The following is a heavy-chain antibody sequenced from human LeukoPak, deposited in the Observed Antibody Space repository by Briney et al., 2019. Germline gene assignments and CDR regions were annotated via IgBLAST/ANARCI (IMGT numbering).Heavy chain of an antibody. CDR2: IYYSGSS. V-gene: IGHV4-59*01. D-gene: IGHD6-6*01. Sequence: RPSETLSLTCAVSGGSISNYYWNWIRQPLGKGLEWIGYIYYSGSSNYNPSLKSRVTISVDTSKNQFSLKVNSVTAADTAVYFCARLSRGSSAGFDYWGQGILVTVSS. J-gene: IGHJ4*02. CDR1: GGSISNYY. CDR3: ARLSRGSSAGFDY.